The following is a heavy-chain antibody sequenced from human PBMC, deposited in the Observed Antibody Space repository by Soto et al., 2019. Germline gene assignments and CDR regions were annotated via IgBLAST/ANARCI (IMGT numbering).Heavy chain of an antibody. J-gene: IGHJ5*02. CDR2: IIPIFGTA. CDR1: GGTFSSYA. D-gene: IGHD2-2*01. V-gene: IGHV1-69*06. Sequence: QVQLVQSGAEVKKPGSSVKVSCKASGGTFSSYAISWVRQAPGQGLEWMGGIIPIFGTANYAQKFQGRVTITADKSTSTAYMELSSLRSEDTAVYYCAGYHPPDSTSRVWNWFDPWGQGTLVTASS. CDR3: AGYHPPDSTSRVWNWFDP.